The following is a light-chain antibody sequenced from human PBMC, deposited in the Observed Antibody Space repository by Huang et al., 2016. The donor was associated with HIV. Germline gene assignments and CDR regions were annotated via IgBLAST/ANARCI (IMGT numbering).Light chain of an antibody. CDR1: QSVSSSY. Sequence: EIVLTQSPGTLSLSPGERATLSCRASQSVSSSYLAWYQQKPGQAPRLLFYGASSRATGIPDRFSGSGSGTDFTLTNSRLEPEDFAVYYCQQYDSSPWTFGQGTKVEIK. CDR2: GAS. J-gene: IGKJ1*01. V-gene: IGKV3-20*01. CDR3: QQYDSSPWT.